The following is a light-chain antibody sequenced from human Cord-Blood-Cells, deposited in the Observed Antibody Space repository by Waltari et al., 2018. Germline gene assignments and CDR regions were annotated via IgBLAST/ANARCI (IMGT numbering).Light chain of an antibody. J-gene: IGLJ3*02. Sequence: QSALTQPASVSGSPGQSITISCTGTSSDVGGYNYVSWYQQHPGKAPKLMIYDVSKRPSGVSTRFSGSKSGNTASLTISGLQAEDEADYYCSSYTSSSTLVFGGVTKLTVL. CDR2: DVS. CDR1: SSDVGGYNY. V-gene: IGLV2-14*01. CDR3: SSYTSSSTLV.